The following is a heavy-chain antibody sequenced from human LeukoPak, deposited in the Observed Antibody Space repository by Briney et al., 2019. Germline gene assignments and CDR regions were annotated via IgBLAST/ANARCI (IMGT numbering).Heavy chain of an antibody. J-gene: IGHJ4*02. Sequence: GGSLRLSCAASGFTFSSYAMHWVRQAPGKGLEWVAVISYDGSNKYYADSVKGRFTISRDNSKNTLYLQMNSLRAEDTAVYYCARGGEDMGSSWYGYYFDYWGQGTLVTVSS. CDR1: GFTFSSYA. V-gene: IGHV3-30-3*01. CDR2: ISYDGSNK. CDR3: ARGGEDMGSSWYGYYFDY. D-gene: IGHD6-13*01.